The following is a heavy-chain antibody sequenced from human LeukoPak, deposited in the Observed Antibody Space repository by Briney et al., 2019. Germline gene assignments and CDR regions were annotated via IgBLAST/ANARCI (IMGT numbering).Heavy chain of an antibody. CDR1: GGSXXSGDYS. Sequence: GGSXXSGDYSWNWIRQHPGKGLEWIGYIYYSGSTYYNPSLTSRVTMSVDTSKNQFSLKLSSVTAADTAIYYCARDHTETSSLNFRNYYYYGMDIWGQGTTVIVSS. V-gene: IGHV4-31*02. CDR2: IYYSGST. D-gene: IGHD4-4*01. CDR3: ARDHTETSSLNFRNYYYYGMDI. J-gene: IGHJ6*02.